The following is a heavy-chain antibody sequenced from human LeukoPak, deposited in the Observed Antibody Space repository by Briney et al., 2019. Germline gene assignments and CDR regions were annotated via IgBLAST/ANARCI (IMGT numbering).Heavy chain of an antibody. CDR1: GFTFSSYW. CDR2: ISNSDDTR. V-gene: IGHV3-48*02. J-gene: IGHJ6*02. D-gene: IGHD7-27*01. Sequence: PGGSLRLSCAASGFTFSSYWMSWVRQAPGKGLEWVSFISNSDDTRYYADSVRGRFTISRDDAKNSLYLQMSSLRDGDTAVYYCAKGSNRLGIYYGMDVWGQGTTVTVSS. CDR3: AKGSNRLGIYYGMDV.